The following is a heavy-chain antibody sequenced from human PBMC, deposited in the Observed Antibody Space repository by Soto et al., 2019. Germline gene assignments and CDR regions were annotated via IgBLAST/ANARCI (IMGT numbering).Heavy chain of an antibody. CDR1: GGSFNNYA. D-gene: IGHD3-10*01. V-gene: IGHV1-69*01. Sequence: QVHLVQSGAEVKKPGSSVKVSCKTSGGSFNNYAVSWVLQAPGQGLEWMGGIIPNFDTPNYAQKFQDRVTITADESTSTVYMELRSLRSNDTAVYYCAVAMVREILIFESSGMHVWGQGTTVIVSS. CDR2: IIPNFDTP. J-gene: IGHJ6*02. CDR3: AVAMVREILIFESSGMHV.